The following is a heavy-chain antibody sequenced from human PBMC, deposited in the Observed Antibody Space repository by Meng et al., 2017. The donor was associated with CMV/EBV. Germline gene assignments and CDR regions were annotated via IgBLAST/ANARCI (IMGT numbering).Heavy chain of an antibody. Sequence: ASVKVSGKASGYTFTGYYIHWVRQAPGQGLEWMGWINPNTGGTNYAQKFQGRVTMTRDTSISTAYMELSRLRSDDTAVYYCARILVEPAAIYYGLDVWGQGTTVTVSS. CDR2: INPNTGGT. J-gene: IGHJ6*02. D-gene: IGHD2-2*01. V-gene: IGHV1-2*02. CDR3: ARILVEPAAIYYGLDV. CDR1: GYTFTGYY.